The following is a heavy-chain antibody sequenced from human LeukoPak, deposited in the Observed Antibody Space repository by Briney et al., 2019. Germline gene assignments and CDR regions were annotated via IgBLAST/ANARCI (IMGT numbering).Heavy chain of an antibody. Sequence: GASVKVSCKASGYTFTSYGISWVRQAPGQGLEWMGWISAYNGNTNYAQKLQGRVTMTRNTSISTAYMELSSLRSEDTAVCYCARGSSGWPDYWGQGTLVTVSS. CDR1: GYTFTSYG. D-gene: IGHD6-19*01. V-gene: IGHV1-18*01. CDR2: ISAYNGNT. CDR3: ARGSSGWPDY. J-gene: IGHJ4*02.